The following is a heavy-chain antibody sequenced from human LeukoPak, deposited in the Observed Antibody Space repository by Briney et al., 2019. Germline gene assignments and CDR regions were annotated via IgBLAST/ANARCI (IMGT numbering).Heavy chain of an antibody. CDR3: AREGTPGTNYY. CDR1: GFTFSNYP. V-gene: IGHV3-64*01. D-gene: IGHD2-8*01. J-gene: IGHJ4*03. Sequence: GGSLRLSCAASGFTFSNYPMHWVRQAPGKGLEYVSAISGDGSNTYYGNSVKGRFTISRDNSKNTLDLQMGSLRAEDMAVYYCAREGTPGTNYYWGHGTLVTASS. CDR2: ISGDGSNT.